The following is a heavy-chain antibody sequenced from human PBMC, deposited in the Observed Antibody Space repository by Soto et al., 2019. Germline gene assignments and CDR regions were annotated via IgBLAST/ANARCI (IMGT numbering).Heavy chain of an antibody. D-gene: IGHD5-18*01. V-gene: IGHV3-48*03. J-gene: IGHJ4*02. CDR2: ISSSGSTI. Sequence: SLRLSCAASGFTFSSYEMNWVRQAPGKGLEWVSYISSSGSTIYYADSVKGRFTISRDNAKNSLYLQMNSLRAEDTAVYYCARDRRVFGDTAMEGDYWGPGTLDPVSS. CDR3: ARDRRVFGDTAMEGDY. CDR1: GFTFSSYE.